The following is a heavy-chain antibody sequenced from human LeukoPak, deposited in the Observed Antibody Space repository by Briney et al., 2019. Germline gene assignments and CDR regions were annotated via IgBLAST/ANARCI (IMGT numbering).Heavy chain of an antibody. D-gene: IGHD6-6*01. CDR3: ARFGLSSIAARARAYYFDY. CDR1: GGSFSGYY. CDR2: INHSGST. V-gene: IGHV4-34*01. J-gene: IGHJ4*02. Sequence: TSETLSLTCAVYGGSFSGYYWSWIRQPPGKGLEWIGEINHSGSTNYNPSLKSRVTISVDTSKNQFSLKLSSVTAADTAVYYCARFGLSSIAARARAYYFDYWGQGTLVTVSS.